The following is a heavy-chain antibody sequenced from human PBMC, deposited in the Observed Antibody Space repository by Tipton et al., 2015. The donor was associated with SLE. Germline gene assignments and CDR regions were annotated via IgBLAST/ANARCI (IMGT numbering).Heavy chain of an antibody. V-gene: IGHV4-39*07. D-gene: IGHD6-13*01. CDR3: ASSIAAAGNGY. CDR1: GGSISSSSYY. Sequence: LRLSCTVSGGSISSSSYYWGWIRQPPGKGLEWIGSIYYSGSTYYNPSLKSRVTISVDTSKNQFSLKLSSVTAADTAVFYCASSIAAAGNGYWGQGTLVTVSS. J-gene: IGHJ4*02. CDR2: IYYSGST.